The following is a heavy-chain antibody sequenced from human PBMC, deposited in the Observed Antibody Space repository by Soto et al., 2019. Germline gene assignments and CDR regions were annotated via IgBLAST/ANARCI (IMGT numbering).Heavy chain of an antibody. Sequence: QVQLVEAGGGLVKPGGSLRLSCAASGFTFGDSYMSWIRQAPGKGLEWVSYISGGGTHINDPDSVRGRFAISRDNAKNSLYLQMNNLRADDTAVYYCARHRGTVAGVPFDFWGQGTLVTVSS. D-gene: IGHD6-19*01. CDR1: GFTFGDSY. CDR3: ARHRGTVAGVPFDF. CDR2: ISGGGTHI. J-gene: IGHJ4*02. V-gene: IGHV3-11*06.